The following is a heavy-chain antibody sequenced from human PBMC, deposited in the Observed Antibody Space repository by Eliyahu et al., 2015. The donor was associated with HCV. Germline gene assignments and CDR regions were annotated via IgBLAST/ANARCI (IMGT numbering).Heavy chain of an antibody. Sequence: QVQLVQSGAEVKKPGSSVKVSCXASGXTFRRXXXSXVRQAPGQGPVWMGGIIPIFGTANYAXKFQGRVMITADESTSTVYMELSSLRSEDTAVYYCARVVGESETAMVTPLYYWGQGTLVTVSS. CDR1: GXTFRRXX. V-gene: IGHV1-69*01. J-gene: IGHJ4*02. CDR2: IIPIFGTA. CDR3: ARVVGESETAMVTPLYY. D-gene: IGHD5-18*01.